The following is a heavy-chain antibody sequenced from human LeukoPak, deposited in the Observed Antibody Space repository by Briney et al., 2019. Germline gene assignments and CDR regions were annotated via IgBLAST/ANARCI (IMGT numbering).Heavy chain of an antibody. CDR2: ISGSGGST. J-gene: IGHJ4*02. D-gene: IGHD1-1*01. V-gene: IGHV3-23*01. Sequence: GGSLRLSCAASGFTSSSYAMSWVRQAPGKGLEWVSAISGSGGSTNYADSVKGRLTISRDNSKNTLYVQMNSLRAEDTAVYYCAKAQGRDWNASGGDYYFDYWGQGTLVTVSS. CDR3: AKAQGRDWNASGGDYYFDY. CDR1: GFTSSSYA.